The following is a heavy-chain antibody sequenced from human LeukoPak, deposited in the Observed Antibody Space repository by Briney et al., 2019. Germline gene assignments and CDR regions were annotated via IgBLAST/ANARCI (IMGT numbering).Heavy chain of an antibody. CDR1: GFTFSSYS. Sequence: KPGGSLRLSCAASGFTFSSYSMNWVRQAPGKGLEWVSSISSSSSYIYYADSVKGRFTISRDNAKNSLYLQMNSLRAEDMAVYYCARVAGTEVDYWGQGTLVTVSS. D-gene: IGHD6-19*01. CDR2: ISSSSSYI. J-gene: IGHJ4*02. CDR3: ARVAGTEVDY. V-gene: IGHV3-21*01.